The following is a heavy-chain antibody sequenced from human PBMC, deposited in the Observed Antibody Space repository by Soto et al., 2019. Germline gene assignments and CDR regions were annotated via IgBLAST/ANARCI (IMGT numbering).Heavy chain of an antibody. J-gene: IGHJ5*02. D-gene: IGHD4-17*01. Sequence: EVQVVESGGGVVQPGGSLRLSCSASGFISRSYAMHWARQAPGKGLEYVSGITANVGSTYSADSVKGRFIISRDNSENTLYLQMNSLRPDDTAVYYCVKGGTVLNHGWLGPWGQGTLVTVSS. CDR3: VKGGTVLNHGWLGP. CDR1: GFISRSYA. CDR2: ITANVGST. V-gene: IGHV3-64D*06.